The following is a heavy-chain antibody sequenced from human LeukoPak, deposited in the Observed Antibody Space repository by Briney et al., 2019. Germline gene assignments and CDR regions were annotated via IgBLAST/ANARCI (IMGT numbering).Heavy chain of an antibody. CDR1: GFTFHTYA. J-gene: IGHJ4*02. Sequence: PGGSLRLSCVASGFTFHTYAMSWVRQTPGKGVEWVSGINHSGDSTYYGDSVKGRFTISRDNSKNTLYLQMSSLGVKDTAIYYCAKHLPQLWFKGSFDHWGQGILVSVSS. CDR3: AKHLPQLWFKGSFDH. CDR2: INHSGDST. D-gene: IGHD5-18*01. V-gene: IGHV3-23*01.